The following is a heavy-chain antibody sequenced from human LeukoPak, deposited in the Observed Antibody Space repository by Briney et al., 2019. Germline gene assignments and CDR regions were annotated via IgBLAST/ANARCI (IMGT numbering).Heavy chain of an antibody. J-gene: IGHJ4*02. CDR1: GFTFDDYG. CDR2: INWDGGST. Sequence: GGSLRLSCAAAGFTFDDYGMSWVRQAPGKGLEWVSGINWDGGSTGYADSVKGRFTMCRDKAENSLYLQMNRLRAEDTALYYCAREGVRYDSTGYYYYDYFDYWGQGTLVTVSS. V-gene: IGHV3-20*04. D-gene: IGHD3-22*01. CDR3: AREGVRYDSTGYYYYDYFDY.